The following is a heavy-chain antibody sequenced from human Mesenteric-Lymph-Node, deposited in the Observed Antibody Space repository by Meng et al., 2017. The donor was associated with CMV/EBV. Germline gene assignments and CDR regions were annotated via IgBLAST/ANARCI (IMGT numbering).Heavy chain of an antibody. J-gene: IGHJ1*01. D-gene: IGHD6-19*01. V-gene: IGHV2-5*02. CDR3: AHRGIAVAGAQYFQY. Sequence: LSLSTSGVGVGWIRQPPGKALEWLAVIYWDDEKRYSPSLKSRVTITKDTSKDQVVFTMTNMDPVDTATYYCAHRGIAVAGAQYFQYWGQGTLVTVSS. CDR1: LSLSTSGVG. CDR2: IYWDDEK.